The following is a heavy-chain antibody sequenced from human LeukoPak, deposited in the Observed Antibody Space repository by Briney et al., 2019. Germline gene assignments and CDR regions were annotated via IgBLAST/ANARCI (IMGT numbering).Heavy chain of an antibody. V-gene: IGHV5-51*01. Sequence: GESLKISCEGSGYSFSTYWIGWVRQMPGKGLEWMGIIYPGDSDTTYSPSFQGQVAIPADRSISAAYLQWSSLKSSDTAMYYCARLGVEPTYFDYWGQGTLVTVSS. D-gene: IGHD1-26*01. CDR2: IYPGDSDT. CDR3: ARLGVEPTYFDY. CDR1: GYSFSTYW. J-gene: IGHJ4*02.